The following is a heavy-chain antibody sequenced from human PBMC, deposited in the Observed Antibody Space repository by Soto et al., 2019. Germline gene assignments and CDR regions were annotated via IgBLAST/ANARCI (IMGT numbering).Heavy chain of an antibody. CDR2: IGTSGDP. CDR3: ARAVPGYGGYYFDY. D-gene: IGHD4-17*01. V-gene: IGHV3-13*05. Sequence: EVQLVESGGGLAQPGGSLRLSCAASGFTFSRFDLHWVRQVTGKRLEWVSGIGTSGDPYYAVSVKGRFTVSRDNAKNSIFLEMNSLRAGDTAVYFCARAVPGYGGYYFDYLGQGALGTVSS. CDR1: GFTFSRFD. J-gene: IGHJ4*02.